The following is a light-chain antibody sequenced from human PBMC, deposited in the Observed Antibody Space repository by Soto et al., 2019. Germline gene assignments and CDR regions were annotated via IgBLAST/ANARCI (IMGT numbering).Light chain of an antibody. CDR2: GTS. CDR1: QSVSSN. CDR3: QQYGTTPWT. V-gene: IGKV3-20*01. Sequence: EIVVTHSPATLSVSPGERATLSCRASQSVSSNLAWYQHKPGQAPRLLISGTSSRATGIPDRFSGSGAGTDFTLTISRLEPEDFAVYYCQQYGTTPWTFGQRTKVDI. J-gene: IGKJ1*01.